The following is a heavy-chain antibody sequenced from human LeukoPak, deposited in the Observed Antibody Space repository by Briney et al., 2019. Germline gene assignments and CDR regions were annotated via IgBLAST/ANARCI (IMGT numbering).Heavy chain of an antibody. CDR2: IYYTGGT. D-gene: IGHD1-1*01. CDR3: ASLSTTGTTYPDY. V-gene: IGHV4-59*01. Sequence: SETLSLTCNVSGGSMSNIYYWSWIRQLPGKGLEWIGYIYYTGGTTYNPSLESRVTISVDTSKSQFSLKLSSMTAADTAVYYCASLSTTGTTYPDYWGQGTLVTVSS. CDR1: GGSMSNIYY. J-gene: IGHJ4*02.